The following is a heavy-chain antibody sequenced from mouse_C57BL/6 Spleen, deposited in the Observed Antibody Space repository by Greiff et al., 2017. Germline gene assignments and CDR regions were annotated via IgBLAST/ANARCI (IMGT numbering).Heavy chain of an antibody. Sequence: EVKLQQSGPELVKPGASVKISCKASGYTFTDYYMNWVKQSHGKSLEWIGDINPNNGGTSYNQKFKGKATLTVDKSSSTAYMELRSLTSEDSAVYYCARRLLSAWFAYWGQGTLVTVSA. D-gene: IGHD2-10*01. CDR3: ARRLLSAWFAY. V-gene: IGHV1-26*01. CDR2: INPNNGGT. CDR1: GYTFTDYY. J-gene: IGHJ3*01.